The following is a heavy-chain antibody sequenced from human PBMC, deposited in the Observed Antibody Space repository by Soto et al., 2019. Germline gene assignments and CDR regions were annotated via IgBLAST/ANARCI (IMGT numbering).Heavy chain of an antibody. CDR1: GFTFSSYA. Sequence: QVQLVESGGGVVQPGRSLRLSCAASGFTFSSYAMHWVRQAPGKGLEWVAVISYDGSNKYYADSVKGRFTISRDNSKNTLYLQMNSLRAEDTAVYYCAREAARNYYYGMDVW. J-gene: IGHJ6*01. CDR3: AREAARNYYYGMDV. D-gene: IGHD6-6*01. CDR2: ISYDGSNK. V-gene: IGHV3-30-3*01.